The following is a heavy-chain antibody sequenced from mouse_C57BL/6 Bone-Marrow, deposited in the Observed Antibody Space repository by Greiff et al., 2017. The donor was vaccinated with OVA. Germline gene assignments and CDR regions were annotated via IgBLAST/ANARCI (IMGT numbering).Heavy chain of an antibody. V-gene: IGHV5-17*01. CDR3: ARPIYDGYYRGFAY. Sequence: EVKLVESGGGLVKPGGSLKLSCAASGFTFSDYGMHWVRQAPEKGLEWVAYISSGSSTIYYADTVKGRFTISRDNAKNTLFLQMTSLRSEDTAMYYCARPIYDGYYRGFAYWGQGTLVTVSA. D-gene: IGHD2-3*01. J-gene: IGHJ3*01. CDR2: ISSGSSTI. CDR1: GFTFSDYG.